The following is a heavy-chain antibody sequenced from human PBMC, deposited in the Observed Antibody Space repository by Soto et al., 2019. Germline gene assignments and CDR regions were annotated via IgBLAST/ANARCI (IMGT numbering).Heavy chain of an antibody. CDR2: IDPSDSYT. D-gene: IGHD3-22*01. CDR3: ARWLDSSGYYPNLGDYYYYGMDV. V-gene: IGHV5-10-1*01. J-gene: IGHJ6*02. Sequence: XESLKISFKGSGYSFTSYWISWVRQIPGKGLEWMGRIDPSDSYTNYSPSFQGHVTISADKSISTAYLQWSSLKASDTAMYYCARWLDSSGYYPNLGDYYYYGMDVWGQGTTVTSP. CDR1: GYSFTSYW.